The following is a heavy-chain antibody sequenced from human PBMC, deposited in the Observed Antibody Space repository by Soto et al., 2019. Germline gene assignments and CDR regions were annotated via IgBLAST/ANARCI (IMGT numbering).Heavy chain of an antibody. J-gene: IGHJ6*02. CDR2: IIDSGAST. CDR1: GFTFSSCA. V-gene: IGHV3-23*01. Sequence: GGSLRLSCAASGFTFSSCAMGWVRQAPGKGLEWVSDIIDSGASTYYADSVKGRFTISRDNSKSTLYLQMNSLRAEDTAVYYCARSEETYNDVLTGMDLYYYYFGMDVWGQGTTVTVSS. CDR3: ARSEETYNDVLTGMDLYYYYFGMDV. D-gene: IGHD3-9*01.